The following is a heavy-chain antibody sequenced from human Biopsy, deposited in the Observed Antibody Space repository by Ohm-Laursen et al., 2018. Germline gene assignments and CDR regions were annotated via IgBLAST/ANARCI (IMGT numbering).Heavy chain of an antibody. V-gene: IGHV1-69*06. J-gene: IGHJ5*02. D-gene: IGHD3-10*01. CDR1: GGTFSSYV. Sequence: SVKVSCKTSGGTFSSYVISWVRQAPGQGLEWRGRIIPTFDTPTYAPDFQGRVTFTADKSTGTAHLDLRSLRSEDTAVYYCAGGAAKGNPYDHWGQGTLVTVSS. CDR2: IIPTFDTP. CDR3: AGGAAKGNPYDH.